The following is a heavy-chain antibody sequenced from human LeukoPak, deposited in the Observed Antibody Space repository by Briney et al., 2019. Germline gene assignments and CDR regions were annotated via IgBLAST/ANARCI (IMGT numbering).Heavy chain of an antibody. V-gene: IGHV3-30*04. J-gene: IGHJ4*02. CDR2: ISYDGSNK. CDR1: GFTFSSYA. CDR3: GKEVERHFDLKY. Sequence: GGSLRLSCAASGFTFSSYAMHWVRQAPGKGLEWVAVISYDGSNKYYADSVKGRFTLSRDHSKNTLYLQMNSLRAEDTAVYYCGKEVERHFDLKYWGQGALVTVSS.